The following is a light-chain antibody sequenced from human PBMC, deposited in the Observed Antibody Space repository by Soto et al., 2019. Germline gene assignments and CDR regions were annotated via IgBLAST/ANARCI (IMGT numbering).Light chain of an antibody. V-gene: IGKV3-20*01. CDR3: QQYGSSPST. CDR1: QSVSSNY. J-gene: IGKJ1*01. CDR2: GAS. Sequence: EIVSTQSPGTLSLSPGERATLSCRASQSVSSNYITWYQQKPGQAPRRLIFGASSRATGIPDRFSGSGYGTDFTLTISRLEPEDFAVYYCQQYGSSPSTFGQGTKVDIK.